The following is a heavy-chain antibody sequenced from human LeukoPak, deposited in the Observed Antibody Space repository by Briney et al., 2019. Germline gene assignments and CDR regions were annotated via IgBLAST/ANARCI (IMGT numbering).Heavy chain of an antibody. Sequence: GGSLRLSCAASGFTLSNAWMSWVRKAPGKGLEWVGRIKSKTDGGTTDYAAPVKGRFTISRDDSKNTLYLQMNSLKTEDTAVYYCTTDIPIITYYYGSGSYYWGQGTLVTVSS. D-gene: IGHD3-10*01. J-gene: IGHJ4*02. CDR2: IKSKTDGGTT. CDR3: TTDIPIITYYYGSGSYY. V-gene: IGHV3-15*01. CDR1: GFTLSNAW.